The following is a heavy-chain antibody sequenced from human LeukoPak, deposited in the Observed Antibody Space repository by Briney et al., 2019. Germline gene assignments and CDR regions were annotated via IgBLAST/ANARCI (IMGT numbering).Heavy chain of an antibody. Sequence: GGSLRLSCAASGFIFSSDDMHWVRQAPGKGLEWVAGIQSNGRNKYYVDSVKGRFAISRDNSRSTLYLQVNSLRVEDTALYYCARESEGGTGTSCPDYWGQGTLVTVSS. V-gene: IGHV3-33*05. CDR1: GFIFSSDD. CDR2: IQSNGRNK. CDR3: ARESEGGTGTSCPDY. J-gene: IGHJ4*02. D-gene: IGHD2-2*01.